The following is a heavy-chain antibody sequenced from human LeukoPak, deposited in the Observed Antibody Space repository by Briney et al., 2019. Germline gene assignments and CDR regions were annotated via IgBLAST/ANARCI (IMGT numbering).Heavy chain of an antibody. D-gene: IGHD4-17*01. CDR2: IGSSGSTI. V-gene: IGHV3-48*03. Sequence: GGSLRLSCAASGFTFSSYEMNWVRQAPGKGLEWVSYIGSSGSTIYYADSVKGRFTISRDNAKNSLYLQMNSLRAEDTAVYYCASHSEYGDYFDYWGQGTLVTVSS. CDR1: GFTFSSYE. CDR3: ASHSEYGDYFDY. J-gene: IGHJ4*02.